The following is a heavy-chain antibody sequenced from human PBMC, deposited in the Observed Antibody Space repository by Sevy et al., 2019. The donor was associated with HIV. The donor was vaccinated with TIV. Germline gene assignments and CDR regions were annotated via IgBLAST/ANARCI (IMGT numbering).Heavy chain of an antibody. CDR3: ARSKLGTYYYDSSGYYGEFDY. CDR1: GGSISSYY. Sequence: SETLSLTCTVSGGSISSYYWSWIRQPPGKGLEWIGYIYYSGSTNYNPSIKSRVTISVDTSKNQFSLKLSSVTAAETAVYYCARSKLGTYYYDSSGYYGEFDYWGQGTLVTVSS. CDR2: IYYSGST. J-gene: IGHJ4*02. D-gene: IGHD3-22*01. V-gene: IGHV4-59*01.